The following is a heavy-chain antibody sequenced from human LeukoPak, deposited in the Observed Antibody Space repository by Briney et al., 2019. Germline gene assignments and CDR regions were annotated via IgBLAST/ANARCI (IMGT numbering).Heavy chain of an antibody. CDR3: ARDQGGYCSGGSCYSSRVLFDY. J-gene: IGHJ4*02. D-gene: IGHD2-15*01. Sequence: ASVKVSCKASGYTFTSYAMHWVRQAPGQRLEWMGWINAGNGNTKYSQKFQGRVTITRDTSASTAYMELSSLRSEDTAVYCCARDQGGYCSGGSCYSSRVLFDYWGQGTLVTVSS. CDR1: GYTFTSYA. V-gene: IGHV1-3*01. CDR2: INAGNGNT.